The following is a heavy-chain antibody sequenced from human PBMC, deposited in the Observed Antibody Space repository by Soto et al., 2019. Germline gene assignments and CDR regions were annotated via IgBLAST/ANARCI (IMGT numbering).Heavy chain of an antibody. CDR3: ARDGGSSGRFDY. J-gene: IGHJ4*02. V-gene: IGHV3-30*04. Sequence: SLKISCAASGFTFSSYAMHWVRQAPGKGLEWVAVISYDGSNKYYADSVKGRFTISRDNSKNTLYLQMNSVRAEDTAVYYCARDGGSSGRFDYWGQGTLVTVSS. CDR1: GFTFSSYA. D-gene: IGHD6-19*01. CDR2: ISYDGSNK.